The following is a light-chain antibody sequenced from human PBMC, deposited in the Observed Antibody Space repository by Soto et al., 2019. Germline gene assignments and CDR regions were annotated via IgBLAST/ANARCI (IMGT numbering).Light chain of an antibody. CDR3: CSYAGSSPLL. Sequence: QSALTQPASVSGSPGQSITISCTGTSSDVGSYNLVSWYQQHPGKVPKLMIYEVSKRPSGISNRFSGSKSGNTASLTISGLQAEDEADYYCCSYAGSSPLLFAGGTKVTVL. J-gene: IGLJ2*01. CDR2: EVS. V-gene: IGLV2-23*02. CDR1: SSDVGSYNL.